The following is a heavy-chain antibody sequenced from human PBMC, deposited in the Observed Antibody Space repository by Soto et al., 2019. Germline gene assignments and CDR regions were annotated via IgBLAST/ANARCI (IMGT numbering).Heavy chain of an antibody. V-gene: IGHV3-23*01. Sequence: EVQLLESGGGLVQPGGSLRLSCAASGFTFSSYAMNWVRQAPGKGLEWVSVISGSGGSTYYADAVKGRFTISRDNSKNKLYLQMNSLRAEDKAVYYCAKRTVGWYFDLWGRGTLVTVSS. D-gene: IGHD4-17*01. CDR2: ISGSGGST. CDR1: GFTFSSYA. CDR3: AKRTVGWYFDL. J-gene: IGHJ2*01.